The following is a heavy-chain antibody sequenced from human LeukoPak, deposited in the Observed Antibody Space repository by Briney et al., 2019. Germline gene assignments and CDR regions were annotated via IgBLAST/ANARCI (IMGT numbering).Heavy chain of an antibody. V-gene: IGHV4-59*11. CDR3: ARFSSGCSTSSCYLTY. D-gene: IGHD2-2*01. Sequence: SGTLSLTCSISGGSLSSHYWSWIRQPPGKGLELIGHIHDTGSTFYNPSLRGRVTISLDTSNNQFSLKLTSMTAADTAVYYCARFSSGCSTSSCYLTYWGQGTLVTVS. CDR2: IHDTGST. CDR1: GGSLSSHY. J-gene: IGHJ4*02.